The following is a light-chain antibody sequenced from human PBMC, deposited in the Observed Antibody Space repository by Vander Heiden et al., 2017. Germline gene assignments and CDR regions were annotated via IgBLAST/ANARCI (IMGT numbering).Light chain of an antibody. CDR3: CSYAGSYTSR. Sequence: QSALTHPRSVSGSPGQYVTLYCPGTRSDVGAYNYVSWYHHPPGTHPKLIFFDVRKRPSGVADRFSGSKSCCTASLTISGLQAEDEADYYCCSYAGSYTSRFGGGNKLTV. J-gene: IGLJ3*02. CDR1: RSDVGAYNY. V-gene: IGLV2-11*01. CDR2: DVR.